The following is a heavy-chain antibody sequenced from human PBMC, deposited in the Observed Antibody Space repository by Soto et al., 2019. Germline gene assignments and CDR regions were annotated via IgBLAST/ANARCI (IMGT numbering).Heavy chain of an antibody. Sequence: PGGSLRLSCAASGFTFSSYGMHWVRQAPGKGLEWVAVIWYDGSNKYYADSVKGRFTISRDNSKNTLYLQMNSLRAEDTAVYYCARETPGSLWSFDYWGQGTLVTVSS. V-gene: IGHV3-33*01. CDR3: ARETPGSLWSFDY. CDR2: IWYDGSNK. CDR1: GFTFSSYG. D-gene: IGHD2-21*01. J-gene: IGHJ4*02.